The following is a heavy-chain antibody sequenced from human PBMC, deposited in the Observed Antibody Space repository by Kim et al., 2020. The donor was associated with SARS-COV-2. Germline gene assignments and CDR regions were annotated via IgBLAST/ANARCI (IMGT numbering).Heavy chain of an antibody. CDR3: ARGSLIGYCSSTSCQAAFDI. CDR1: GYTFTSYG. Sequence: ASVKVSCKASGYTFTSYGISWVRQAPGQGLEWMGWISAYNGNTNYAQKLQGRVTMTTDTSTSTAYMELRSLRSDDTAVYYCARGSLIGYCSSTSCQAAFDIWGQGTMVTVSS. J-gene: IGHJ3*02. CDR2: ISAYNGNT. D-gene: IGHD2-2*01. V-gene: IGHV1-18*01.